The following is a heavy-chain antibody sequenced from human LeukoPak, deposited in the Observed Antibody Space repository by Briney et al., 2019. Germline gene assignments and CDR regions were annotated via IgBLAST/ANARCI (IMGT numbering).Heavy chain of an antibody. D-gene: IGHD6-6*01. CDR1: GFTFSNYW. J-gene: IGHJ6*03. CDR3: ASPNPRIAARPYYYYYMDV. CDR2: VSSSSSYI. V-gene: IGHV3-21*01. Sequence: GGSLRLSCGASGFTFSNYWMSWVRQAPGKGLEWVSSVSSSSSYIYYADSVKGRFTISRDNAKNSLYLQMNSLRAEDTAVYYCASPNPRIAARPYYYYYMDVWGKGTTVTVSS.